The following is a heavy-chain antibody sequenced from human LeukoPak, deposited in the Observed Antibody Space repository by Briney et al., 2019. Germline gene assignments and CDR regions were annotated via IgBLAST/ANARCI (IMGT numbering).Heavy chain of an antibody. Sequence: GGSLRLSCAASGFTFSSYGMHWVRQAPGKGLEWVAVISYDGSNKYYADSVKGRFTISRDNSKNTLYLQMNSLRAEDTAVYYCARDAKQQLVDYYYYGMDVWGQGTTVTVSS. CDR1: GFTFSSYG. V-gene: IGHV3-30*19. CDR2: ISYDGSNK. D-gene: IGHD6-13*01. J-gene: IGHJ6*02. CDR3: ARDAKQQLVDYYYYGMDV.